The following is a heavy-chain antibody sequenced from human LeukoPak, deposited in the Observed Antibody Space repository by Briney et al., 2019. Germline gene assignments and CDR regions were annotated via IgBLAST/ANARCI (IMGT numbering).Heavy chain of an antibody. V-gene: IGHV3-30*02. J-gene: IGHJ4*02. Sequence: GGSLRLSCTAPGFPFNAYNIHWIRQSPGRGLEWVSFIRNDETEIHYADFAKGRFAISRDRSKNSVYLQMNSLRPDDTALYYCAKDGGRYRFDFWGQGTMVTVSS. CDR2: IRNDETEI. D-gene: IGHD3-16*02. CDR1: GFPFNAYN. CDR3: AKDGGRYRFDF.